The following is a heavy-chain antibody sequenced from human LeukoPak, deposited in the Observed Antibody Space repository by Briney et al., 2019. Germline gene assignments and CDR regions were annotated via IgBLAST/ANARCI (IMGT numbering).Heavy chain of an antibody. Sequence: GGSLRLSCAASGNYWMHWVRQAPGKGLVWVSHINSDGGWTSYADSVKGRFTISKDNAKNTVYLQMNNLRAEDTAVYYCVSFYETYWGRGTLVTVSS. D-gene: IGHD2-2*01. J-gene: IGHJ4*02. CDR1: GNYW. CDR2: INSDGGWT. V-gene: IGHV3-74*01. CDR3: VSFYETY.